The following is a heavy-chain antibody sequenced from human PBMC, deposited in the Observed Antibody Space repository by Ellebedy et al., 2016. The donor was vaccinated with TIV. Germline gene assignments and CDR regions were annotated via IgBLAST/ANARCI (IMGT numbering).Heavy chain of an antibody. CDR3: ARNRHVERGDSLDY. V-gene: IGHV3-33*01. J-gene: IGHJ4*02. D-gene: IGHD2-21*02. CDR1: GSIFSTYG. Sequence: PGGSLRLSCEASGSIFSTYGMHWVRQAPGKGLEWVAFIWYDGGNKYYADSVKGRFTISRDNSKNTLYLQMNNLGAEDTAVFYCARNRHVERGDSLDYWGQGTLVTVSS. CDR2: IWYDGGNK.